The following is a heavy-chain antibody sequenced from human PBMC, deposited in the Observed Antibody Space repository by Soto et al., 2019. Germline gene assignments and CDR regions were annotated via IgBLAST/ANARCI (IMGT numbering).Heavy chain of an antibody. J-gene: IGHJ5*02. D-gene: IGHD3-9*01. V-gene: IGHV1-18*01. CDR3: TKDAKVDDIYTGYFGNDL. Sequence: ASVKVYCKASGYTFSNFGISWVRQAPGEGLEWMGWISPNSEKTKIAQRFQGRVTMTTDISTSTSYLELRGLTSDDTAVYYCTKDAKVDDIYTGYFGNDLWGKGTPVTVSS. CDR2: ISPNSEKT. CDR1: GYTFSNFG.